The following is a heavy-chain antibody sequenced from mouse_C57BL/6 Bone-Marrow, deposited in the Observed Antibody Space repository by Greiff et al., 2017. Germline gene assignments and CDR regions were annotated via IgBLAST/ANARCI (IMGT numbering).Heavy chain of an antibody. V-gene: IGHV2-2*01. CDR3: ARNSALYYFDY. CDR1: GFSLTSYG. J-gene: IGHJ2*01. CDR2: IWSGGST. Sequence: VKLQESGPGLVQPSQSLSITCTVSGFSLTSYGVHWVRQSPGKGLEWLGVIWSGGSTDYNAAFISRLSISKDNSKSQVFFKMNSLQADDTAIYYCARNSALYYFDYWGQGTTLTVSS.